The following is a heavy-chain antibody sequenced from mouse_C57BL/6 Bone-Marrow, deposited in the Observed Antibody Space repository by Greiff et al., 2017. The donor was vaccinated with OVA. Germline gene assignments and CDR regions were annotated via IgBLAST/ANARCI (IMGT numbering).Heavy chain of an antibody. CDR1: GYTFTSYW. J-gene: IGHJ1*03. D-gene: IGHD1-1*01. CDR2: IDPSDSYT. CDR3: ARGYYGSSLWYFDV. V-gene: IGHV1-50*01. Sequence: VKLQQPGAELVKPGASVKLSCKASGYTFTSYWMQWVKQRPGQGLEWIGEIDPSDSYTNYNQKFKGKATLTVDTSSSTAYMQLSSLTSEDSAVYYCARGYYGSSLWYFDVWGTGTTVTVSS.